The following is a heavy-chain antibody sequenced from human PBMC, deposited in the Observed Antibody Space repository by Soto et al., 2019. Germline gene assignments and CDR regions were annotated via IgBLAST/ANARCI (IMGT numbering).Heavy chain of an antibody. CDR2: IYYSGST. Sequence: PSETLSLTCTGSGGSVSSGSYYWSWIRQPPGKGLEWIGYIYYSGSTNYNPSLKSRVTISVDTSKNQFSLKLSSVTAADTAVYYCASNWNSDAFDIWGQGTMVT. V-gene: IGHV4-61*01. CDR3: ASNWNSDAFDI. D-gene: IGHD1-1*01. CDR1: GGSVSSGSYY. J-gene: IGHJ3*02.